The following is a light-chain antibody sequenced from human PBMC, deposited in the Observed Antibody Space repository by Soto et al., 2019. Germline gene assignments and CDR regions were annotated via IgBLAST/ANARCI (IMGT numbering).Light chain of an antibody. CDR2: GAS. J-gene: IGKJ1*01. Sequence: EIVVPQSPATLSVSPGERATLSCRASQSFNSIYLAWYQQKPGQAPRLLIYGASSRPTGIPDRITGSGSGTDFTLTISRLEPEDFAVYYCQQYGSSGTFGQGTKVDI. V-gene: IGKV3-20*01. CDR1: QSFNSIY. CDR3: QQYGSSGT.